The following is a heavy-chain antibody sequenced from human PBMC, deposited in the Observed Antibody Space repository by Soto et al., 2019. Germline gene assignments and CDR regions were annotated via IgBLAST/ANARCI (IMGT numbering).Heavy chain of an antibody. Sequence: QLQLQESGPGLVKPSETLSLTCTVSGGSISSSSYYWGWIRQPPGKGLEWIGSIYYSGSTYYNPYLKSRVTISVDTSKNQFSLKLSSVTAADTAVYYCARRIAEGDWYFDLWGRGTLVTVSS. J-gene: IGHJ2*01. D-gene: IGHD6-13*01. CDR2: IYYSGST. V-gene: IGHV4-39*01. CDR1: GGSISSSSYY. CDR3: ARRIAEGDWYFDL.